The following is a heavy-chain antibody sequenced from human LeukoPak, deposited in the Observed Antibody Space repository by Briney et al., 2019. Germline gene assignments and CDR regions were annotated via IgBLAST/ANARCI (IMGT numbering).Heavy chain of an antibody. CDR3: ARAPDPWLQLT. V-gene: IGHV3-7*05. CDR2: IKQDGSEK. J-gene: IGHJ5*02. D-gene: IGHD5-24*01. CDR1: GFTFSNYW. Sequence: GGSLRLSCAASGFTFSNYWMIGVRQAPGKGLEWVGNIKQDGSEKRYADSVRGRFSISRDNAQTSLYLQMNSLRAEDPAVYYCARAPDPWLQLTWGQGTLVTVSS.